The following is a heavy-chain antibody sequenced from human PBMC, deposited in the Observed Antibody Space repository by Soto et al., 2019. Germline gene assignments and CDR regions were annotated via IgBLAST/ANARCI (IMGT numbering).Heavy chain of an antibody. D-gene: IGHD6-13*01. CDR3: ARAQGIRAFDI. J-gene: IGHJ3*02. V-gene: IGHV1-2*04. CDR1: DYTFTSYG. CDR2: ISVRNGGT. Sequence: ASVKVSCKASDYTFTSYGISWVRQAPGQGLEWMGWISVRNGGTNYAQKFQGWVTMTRDTSISTAYMELSRLRSDDTAVYYCARAQGIRAFDIWGQGTMVTVSS.